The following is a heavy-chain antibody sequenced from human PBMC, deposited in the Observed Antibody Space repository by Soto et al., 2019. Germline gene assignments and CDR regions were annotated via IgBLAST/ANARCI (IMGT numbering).Heavy chain of an antibody. CDR1: GFTFSSDW. Sequence: GGSLRLSCEASGFTFSSDWMSWVRQAPGKGLEWVANINRDGSVKYYVDSVKGRFTISRDNAKNSVYLQMNSLRVEDTAVYYCARAIAAAGSSWGQGTLVTVSS. CDR2: INRDGSVK. CDR3: ARAIAAAGSS. D-gene: IGHD6-13*01. J-gene: IGHJ5*02. V-gene: IGHV3-7*05.